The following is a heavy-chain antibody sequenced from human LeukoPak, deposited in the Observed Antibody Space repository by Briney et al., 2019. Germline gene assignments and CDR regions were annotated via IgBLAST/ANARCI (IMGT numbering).Heavy chain of an antibody. CDR1: GFTFSSYS. J-gene: IGHJ4*02. Sequence: GGSLRLSCAASGFTFSSYSMNWVRHVPGRGLEWVSSISSSSTYIHYADSLEGRFTISRDNARNSLYLQINSLRVEDTAVYYCARVQRGEMATFDYWGQGILVSVSS. D-gene: IGHD5-24*01. CDR3: ARVQRGEMATFDY. V-gene: IGHV3-21*01. CDR2: ISSSSTYI.